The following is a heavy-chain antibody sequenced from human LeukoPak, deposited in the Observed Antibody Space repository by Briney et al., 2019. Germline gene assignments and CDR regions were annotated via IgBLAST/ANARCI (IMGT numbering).Heavy chain of an antibody. D-gene: IGHD6-19*01. J-gene: IGHJ3*02. CDR2: INHSGST. V-gene: IGHV4-34*01. CDR3: ARGLVVSIAVAGHAFDI. Sequence: SETLSLTCAAYGGSFSGYYWSWIRQPPGKGLEWIGEINHSGSTNYNPSLKSRVTISVDTSKNQFSLKLSSVTAADTAVYYCARGLVVSIAVAGHAFDIWGQGTMVTVSS. CDR1: GGSFSGYY.